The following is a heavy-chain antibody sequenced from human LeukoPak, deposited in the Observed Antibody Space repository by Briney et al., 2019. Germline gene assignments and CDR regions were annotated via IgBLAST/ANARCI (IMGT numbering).Heavy chain of an antibody. CDR3: AKERE. J-gene: IGHJ4*02. CDR1: GFTFSSYG. Sequence: GRSLILSCASSGFTFSSYGMHWVRQAPGKGLEWVAVISYYGSNKYYADSVKGRFTISRDTTKNTLYLQMNSLRAADTAVYYRAKEREWGKETLVSV. CDR2: ISYYGSNK. D-gene: IGHD1-26*01. V-gene: IGHV3-30*18.